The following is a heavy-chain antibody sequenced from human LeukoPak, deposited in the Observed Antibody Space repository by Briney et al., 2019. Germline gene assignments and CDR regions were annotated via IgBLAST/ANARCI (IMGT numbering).Heavy chain of an antibody. J-gene: IGHJ5*02. CDR2: INHSGRT. D-gene: IGHD2-15*01. CDR1: GGSFSGYY. Sequence: AETLSLTCAVSGGSFSGYYWTWIRQPPGKGLEWIGEINHSGRTNYNPSLKSRVIMSVDTSKNQFSLKLSSVTAADAAVYYCARPLGYCSDSRCPQSWFDPWGQGTLVTVSS. V-gene: IGHV4-34*01. CDR3: ARPLGYCSDSRCPQSWFDP.